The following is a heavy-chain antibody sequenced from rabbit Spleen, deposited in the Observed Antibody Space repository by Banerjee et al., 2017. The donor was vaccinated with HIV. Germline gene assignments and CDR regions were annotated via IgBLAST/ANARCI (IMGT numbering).Heavy chain of an antibody. D-gene: IGHD3-1*01. J-gene: IGHJ3*01. V-gene: IGHV1S29*01. CDR2: ISSGGST. CDR3: ARDYWYGLNF. Sequence: QEQLEESGGGLVKPEGSLTLTCKASGFTISSAGWMCWVRQAPGKGLEYIGYISSGGSTYYATWVNGRFTISSDNAQNIMYLQMNSLTAADTATYFCARDYWYGLNFWGQGTLVTVS. CDR1: GFTISSAGW.